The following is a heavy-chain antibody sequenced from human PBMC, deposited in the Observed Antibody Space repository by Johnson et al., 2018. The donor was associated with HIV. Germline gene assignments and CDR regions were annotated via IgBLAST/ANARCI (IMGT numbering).Heavy chain of an antibody. V-gene: IGHV3-66*01. CDR2: IYSGGST. J-gene: IGHJ3*02. D-gene: IGHD3-22*01. Sequence: VQLLESGGGVVQPGRSLRLSCAASGFTFSSNYMSWVRQAPGKGLEWVSVIYSGGSTYYADSVKGRFTISRDNSKNTLYLQMNSLRAEDTAVYYCARVHYYYDSSGYDAFDIWGQGTMVTVSS. CDR3: ARVHYYYDSSGYDAFDI. CDR1: GFTFSSNY.